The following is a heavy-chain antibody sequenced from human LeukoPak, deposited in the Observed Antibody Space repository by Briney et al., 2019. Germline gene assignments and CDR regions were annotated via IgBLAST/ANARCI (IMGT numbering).Heavy chain of an antibody. CDR1: GFTFCSYS. D-gene: IGHD6-13*01. Sequence: GGSLRLSCAASGFTFCSYSMNWVREAPGKGLEWVSYISSSSITIYYADSVKGRFTISRDNDKNSLYLQMNSLRAEDTAVYYCAKDSQYRSSWSFDYWGQGTLVTVSS. CDR2: ISSSSITI. V-gene: IGHV3-48*01. J-gene: IGHJ4*02. CDR3: AKDSQYRSSWSFDY.